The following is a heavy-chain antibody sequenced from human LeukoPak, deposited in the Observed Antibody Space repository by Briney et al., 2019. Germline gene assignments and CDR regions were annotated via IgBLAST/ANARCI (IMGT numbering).Heavy chain of an antibody. Sequence: GGSLRLSCAASGFTFSSYSMTWVRQAPGKGLEWVSSITTSSNYIGYADSVKGRFTISRDNAKNSLYLQMNSLRAEDTAVYYCARDLNFWSSYSTRGFDYWGQGTLVTVSS. CDR2: ITTSSNYI. J-gene: IGHJ4*01. V-gene: IGHV3-21*01. D-gene: IGHD3-3*01. CDR3: ARDLNFWSSYSTRGFDY. CDR1: GFTFSSYS.